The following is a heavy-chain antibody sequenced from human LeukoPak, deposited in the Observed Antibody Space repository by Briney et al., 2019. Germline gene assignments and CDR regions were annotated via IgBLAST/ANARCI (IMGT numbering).Heavy chain of an antibody. J-gene: IGHJ4*02. V-gene: IGHV1-18*01. CDR1: GYTFTSYG. D-gene: IGHD3-10*01. Sequence: ASVKVSCKASGYTFTSYGISWVRQAPGQGLEWMGWISAYNGNTNYAQKLQGRVTMTTDTSTSTAYMELRSLRSDDTAVYYCARARLYGSGSYYDFDYWGQGTLVTVPS. CDR3: ARARLYGSGSYYDFDY. CDR2: ISAYNGNT.